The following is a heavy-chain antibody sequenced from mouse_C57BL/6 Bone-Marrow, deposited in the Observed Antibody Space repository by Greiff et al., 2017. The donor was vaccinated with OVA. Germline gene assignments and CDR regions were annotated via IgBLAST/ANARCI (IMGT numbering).Heavy chain of an antibody. CDR1: GYTFTSYG. CDR2: IYPRSGNT. Sequence: QVQLKQSGAELARPGASVKLSCKASGYTFTSYGISWVKQRTGQGLEWIGEIYPRSGNTYYNEKFKGKATLTADKSSSTAYMKLRSLTSEDSAVYFCARSVRVYYYGSSPFADWGQGTLVTVSA. J-gene: IGHJ3*01. V-gene: IGHV1-81*01. D-gene: IGHD1-1*01. CDR3: ARSVRVYYYGSSPFAD.